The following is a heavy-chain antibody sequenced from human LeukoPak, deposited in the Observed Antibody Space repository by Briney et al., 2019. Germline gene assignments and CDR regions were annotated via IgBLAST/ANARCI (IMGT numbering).Heavy chain of an antibody. CDR3: ARGSGSSWYDNWFDP. V-gene: IGHV1-2*02. J-gene: IGHJ5*02. CDR2: INPNSGGT. CDR1: GYTFTSYY. D-gene: IGHD6-13*01. Sequence: ASVKVSCKASGYTFTSYYMHWVRQAPGQGLEWMGWINPNSGGTNYAQKFQGRVTMTRDTSISTAYMELSRLRSDDTAVYYCARGSGSSWYDNWFDPWGQGTLVTVSS.